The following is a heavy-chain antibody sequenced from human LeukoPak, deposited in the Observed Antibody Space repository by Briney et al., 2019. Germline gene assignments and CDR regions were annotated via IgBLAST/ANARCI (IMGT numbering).Heavy chain of an antibody. D-gene: IGHD6-13*01. CDR3: ARVYKQQLVLNWFDP. J-gene: IGHJ5*02. CDR2: IIPIFGTA. Sequence: GASVKVSCKASGGTFSSYAISWVRQAPGQGLEWMGGIIPIFGTANYAQKFQGRVTITADKSTSTAYMELSSLRSEDTAVYYCARVYKQQLVLNWFDPWGQGTLVTVSS. V-gene: IGHV1-69*06. CDR1: GGTFSSYA.